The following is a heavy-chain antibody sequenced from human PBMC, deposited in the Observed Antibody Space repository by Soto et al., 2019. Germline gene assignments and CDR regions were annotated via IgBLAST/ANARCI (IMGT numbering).Heavy chain of an antibody. CDR2: IYSGGVT. J-gene: IGHJ6*02. CDR3: ARDPSTTGYYGLDV. CDR1: EFTVKNYQ. Sequence: PGGSLRLSCAASEFTVKNYQMNWVRQAPGKGLEWVSVIYSGGVTYYPDSVKGRFTTIRDTSKNTVYLQMNSLRADDTAMYYCARDPSTTGYYGLDVWGQGTTVTVSS. V-gene: IGHV3-53*01.